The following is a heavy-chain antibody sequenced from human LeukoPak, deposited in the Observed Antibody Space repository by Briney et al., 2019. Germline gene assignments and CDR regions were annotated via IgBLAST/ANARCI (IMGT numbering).Heavy chain of an antibody. V-gene: IGHV1-8*03. J-gene: IGHJ5*02. CDR3: ARGPRSHTNWFDP. CDR1: GYTFTSYD. Sequence: ASVKVSCKASGYTFTSYDINWVRQATGQGLEWMGWMNPNSGNTGYAQKFQGRVTITRNTSISTAYMELSGLRSEDTAVYYCARGPRSHTNWFDPWGQGTLVTVSS. CDR2: MNPNSGNT.